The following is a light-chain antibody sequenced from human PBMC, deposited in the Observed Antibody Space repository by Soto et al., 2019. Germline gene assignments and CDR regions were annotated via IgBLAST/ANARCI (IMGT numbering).Light chain of an antibody. CDR2: GAS. J-gene: IGKJ3*01. CDR1: QSVSSDY. V-gene: IGKV3-20*01. Sequence: EIVLTQSPDPLSLSPGERATLSCRASQSVSSDYLVWYQQTPGQAPRLLIYGASRRATGIPDRFSGSGSGTDFILTISRLEPEDFAVYYCQHYDNTPPSVTFGPGTKVDIK. CDR3: QHYDNTPPSVT.